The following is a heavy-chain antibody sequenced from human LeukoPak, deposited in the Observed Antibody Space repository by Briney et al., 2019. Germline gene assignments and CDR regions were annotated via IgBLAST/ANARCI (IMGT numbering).Heavy chain of an antibody. D-gene: IGHD4-17*01. CDR2: IIPIFGTA. J-gene: IGHJ6*02. V-gene: IGHV1-69*13. Sequence: SVKVSCKDSGGTFSSYGISWVRQAPGQGLEWMGGIIPIFGTANYAQKFQGRVTITADESTSTAYMELSSLRSEDTAVYYCARANGDYSWSGGMDVWGQGTTVTVS. CDR1: GGTFSSYG. CDR3: ARANGDYSWSGGMDV.